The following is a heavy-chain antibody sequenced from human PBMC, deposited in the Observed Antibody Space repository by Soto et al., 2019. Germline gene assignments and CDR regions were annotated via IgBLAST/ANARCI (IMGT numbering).Heavy chain of an antibody. D-gene: IGHD1-7*01. CDR3: ATDLDWNSRRAAFDI. J-gene: IGHJ3*02. Sequence: GASVKVSCKVSGYTLTELSMHWVRQAPGKGLEWMGGFDPEDGETIYAQKFQGRVTMTEDTSTDTAYMELSSLRSEDTAVYYCATDLDWNSRRAAFDIWGQGTMVTVSS. CDR1: GYTLTELS. CDR2: FDPEDGET. V-gene: IGHV1-24*01.